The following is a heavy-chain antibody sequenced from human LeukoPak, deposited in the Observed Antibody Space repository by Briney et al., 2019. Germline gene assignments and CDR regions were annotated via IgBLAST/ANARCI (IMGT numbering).Heavy chain of an antibody. V-gene: IGHV3-48*01. J-gene: IGHJ6*03. CDR3: ASDWGLRYYYYMDV. D-gene: IGHD3-16*01. CDR1: GFTFSSYS. Sequence: GGSLRLSCAASGFTFSSYSMNWVRQAPGKGLEWVSYISSSSSTIYYADSVKGRFTISRDNANNSLYLQMNSLRSEDTAVYYRASDWGLRYYYYMDVSGKGTPVTVSS. CDR2: ISSSSSTI.